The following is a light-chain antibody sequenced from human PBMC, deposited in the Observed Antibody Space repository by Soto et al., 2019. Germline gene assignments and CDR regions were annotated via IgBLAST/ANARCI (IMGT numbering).Light chain of an antibody. V-gene: IGKV1-5*01. J-gene: IGKJ1*01. CDR1: QSASTF. CDR2: DAS. Sequence: DIQMTQSPSTLSASVGDRVTITCRASQSASTFLAWYQQKPGQAPKLLIYDASTLQRGVPSRFSASGSGTEFALTISGLQPDDFAVYYCQQYNRYAVTFGQGTKVDIK. CDR3: QQYNRYAVT.